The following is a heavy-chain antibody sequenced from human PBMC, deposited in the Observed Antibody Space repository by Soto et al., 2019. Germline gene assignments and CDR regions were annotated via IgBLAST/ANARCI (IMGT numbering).Heavy chain of an antibody. D-gene: IGHD3-3*01. CDR1: GFTFSSYS. V-gene: IGHV3-21*01. Sequence: GGSLRLSCAASGFTFSSYSMNWVRQAPGKGLEWVSSISSSSYIYYADSVKGRFTISRDNAKNSLYLQMNSLRAEDTAVYYCARDHIVYDFWSGQNPDGSYYYYMDVWGKGTTVTVSS. J-gene: IGHJ6*03. CDR3: ARDHIVYDFWSGQNPDGSYYYYMDV. CDR2: ISSSSYI.